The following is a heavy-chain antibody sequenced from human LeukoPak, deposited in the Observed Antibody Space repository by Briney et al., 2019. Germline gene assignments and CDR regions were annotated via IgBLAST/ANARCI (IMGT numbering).Heavy chain of an antibody. CDR3: ARDHWHGVPPFAYYYYYYMDV. J-gene: IGHJ6*03. CDR2: ISSSSSYI. V-gene: IGHV3-21*04. Sequence: PGGSLRLSCAASGFTFSSYSMNWVRQAPGKGLEWVSSISSSSSYIYYADSVKGRFTISRDNAKNSLYLQMNSLRAEDTALYYCARDHWHGVPPFAYYYYYYMDVWGKGTTVTVSS. D-gene: IGHD4-17*01. CDR1: GFTFSSYS.